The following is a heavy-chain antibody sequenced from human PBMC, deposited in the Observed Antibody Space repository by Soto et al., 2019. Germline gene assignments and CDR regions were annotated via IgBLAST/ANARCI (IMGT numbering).Heavy chain of an antibody. CDR1: GGTFSSYA. CDR3: ARDVRYCSGGSCYYFDY. Sequence: SVKVSCKASGGTFSSYAISWVRQAPGQGLEWMGGIIPIFGTANYAQKFQGRVTITADESTSTAYMELSSLRSEDTAVYYCARDVRYCSGGSCYYFDYWGQGTLVTASS. CDR2: IIPIFGTA. J-gene: IGHJ4*02. D-gene: IGHD2-15*01. V-gene: IGHV1-69*13.